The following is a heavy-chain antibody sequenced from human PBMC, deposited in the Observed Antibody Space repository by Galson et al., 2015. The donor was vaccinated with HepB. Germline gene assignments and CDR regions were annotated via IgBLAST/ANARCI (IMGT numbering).Heavy chain of an antibody. Sequence: TLSLTCSVSGGSISNYYWSWIRQPPGKGLEWIGYIYYNGITSNSPSLESRVTISVDTSKNQFSLKLNSVTATDTAVFYCAGGYYDTYIDYWGQGTLVTVSS. CDR1: GGSISNYY. CDR3: AGGYYDTYIDY. V-gene: IGHV4-59*01. D-gene: IGHD3-22*01. CDR2: IYYNGIT. J-gene: IGHJ4*02.